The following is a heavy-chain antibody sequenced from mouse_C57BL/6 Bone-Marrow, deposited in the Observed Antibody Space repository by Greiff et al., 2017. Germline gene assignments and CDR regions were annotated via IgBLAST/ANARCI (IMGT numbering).Heavy chain of an antibody. Sequence: EVHLVESGGDLVKPGGSLKLSCAASGFTFSSYGMSWVRQTPDKRLEWVATISSGGSYTYYPDSVKGRFTISRDNAKNTLYLQMSSLKSEDTAMYYCACTLVAKDWFAYWGQGILVTVSA. J-gene: IGHJ3*01. CDR1: GFTFSSYG. CDR2: ISSGGSYT. V-gene: IGHV5-6*01. CDR3: ACTLVAKDWFAY. D-gene: IGHD1-1*01.